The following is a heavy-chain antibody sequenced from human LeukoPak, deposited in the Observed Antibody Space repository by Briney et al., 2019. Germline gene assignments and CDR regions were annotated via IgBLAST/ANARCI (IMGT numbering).Heavy chain of an antibody. Sequence: GASVKFSCKASGYTFTGYYMHWVRQAPGQGLEWMGWINPNSGTTNYAQKCQGRVTMTRDTSISTAYMELSRLRSDDTAVYYCARDFIAAAGTWGQGTLVTVSS. D-gene: IGHD6-13*01. V-gene: IGHV1-2*02. J-gene: IGHJ5*02. CDR3: ARDFIAAAGT. CDR1: GYTFTGYY. CDR2: INPNSGTT.